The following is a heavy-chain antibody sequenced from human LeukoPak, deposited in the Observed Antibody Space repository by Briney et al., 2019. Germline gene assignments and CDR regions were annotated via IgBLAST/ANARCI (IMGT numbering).Heavy chain of an antibody. Sequence: ASVKVSCKASGYTFTSYGISWVRQAPGQGLEWMGWISAYNGNTNYAQKLQGRVTMTTDTSTSTAYMELRSLRSDDTAVYCCARDQDRITMIVVVTPFQHWGQGTLVTVSS. D-gene: IGHD3-22*01. CDR1: GYTFTSYG. CDR2: ISAYNGNT. V-gene: IGHV1-18*01. CDR3: ARDQDRITMIVVVTPFQH. J-gene: IGHJ1*01.